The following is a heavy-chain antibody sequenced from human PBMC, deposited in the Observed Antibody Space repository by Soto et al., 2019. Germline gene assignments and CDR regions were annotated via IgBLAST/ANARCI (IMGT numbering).Heavy chain of an antibody. D-gene: IGHD3-9*01. Sequence: DVQLVESGGGLVQSGGSLRLSCAGSGFTFSSFWMHWVRHVPGKGLVWVSRSDGDGSGAHYADSVKGRFTISRDNAKRTLYLQINNLRPGDTAVYYCARDWLRRDDILTPSWNFKLWGQGTLVTAS. CDR2: SDGDGSGA. J-gene: IGHJ2*01. V-gene: IGHV3-74*01. CDR3: ARDWLRRDDILTPSWNFKL. CDR1: GFTFSSFW.